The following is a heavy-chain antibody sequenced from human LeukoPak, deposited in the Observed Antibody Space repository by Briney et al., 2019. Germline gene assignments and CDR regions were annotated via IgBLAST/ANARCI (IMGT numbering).Heavy chain of an antibody. CDR1: GYTFTSYY. V-gene: IGHV1-46*01. D-gene: IGHD4-17*01. CDR3: ARAGATVTDYYYYYMDV. J-gene: IGHJ6*03. Sequence: GASVKVSCKASGYTFTSYYMHWVRQAPGQGLEWMGLINPTGGSTGYAQKFQGRVTMTTDTSTSTAYMELRSLRSDDTAVYYCARAGATVTDYYYYYMDVWGKGTTVTVSS. CDR2: INPTGGST.